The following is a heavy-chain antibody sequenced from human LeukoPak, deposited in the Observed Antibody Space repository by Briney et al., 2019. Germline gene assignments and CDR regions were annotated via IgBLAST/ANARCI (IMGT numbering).Heavy chain of an antibody. J-gene: IGHJ6*03. D-gene: IGHD6-6*01. Sequence: PSQTLSLTCTVSGGSISSGGYYWSWIRQPPGKGLEWIGYIYHSGSTYYNPSLKSRVTISVDRSKNQFSLKLSSVTAADTAVYYCARVTIAARHDYYYMDVWGKGTTVTVSS. CDR2: IYHSGST. CDR1: GGSISSGGYY. CDR3: ARVTIAARHDYYYMDV. V-gene: IGHV4-30-2*01.